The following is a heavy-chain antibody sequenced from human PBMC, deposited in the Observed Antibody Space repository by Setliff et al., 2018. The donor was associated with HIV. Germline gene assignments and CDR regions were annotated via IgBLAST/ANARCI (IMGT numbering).Heavy chain of an antibody. J-gene: IGHJ4*02. CDR2: IKNDGSEK. CDR1: GFAFSDFS. V-gene: IGHV3-7*01. D-gene: IGHD6-6*01. CDR3: ARDWPSSTAAGDC. Sequence: QPGGSLRLSCAASGFAFSDFSMSWVRQAPGKGLEWVAKIKNDGSEKYYVDSVEGRFTISRDNAKNSLYLEMNSLTVEDTALYYCARDWPSSTAAGDCWGQGTLVTVSS.